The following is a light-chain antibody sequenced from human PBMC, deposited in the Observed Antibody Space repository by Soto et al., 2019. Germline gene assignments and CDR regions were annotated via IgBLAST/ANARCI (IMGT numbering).Light chain of an antibody. CDR3: ETWDINTHWM. J-gene: IGLJ3*02. V-gene: IGLV4-60*03. CDR2: LESSGNY. Sequence: QAVVTQSSSASASLGSSVKLTCTLGSGHSRYTIAWHQQQPGKAPRFLMKLESSGNYNKGSGVPDRFSGSSSGADRYLTIFNLQSEDEADYYCETWDINTHWMFGGGTKLTVL. CDR1: SGHSRYT.